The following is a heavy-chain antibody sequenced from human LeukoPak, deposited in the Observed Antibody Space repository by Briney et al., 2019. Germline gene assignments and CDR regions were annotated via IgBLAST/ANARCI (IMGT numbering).Heavy chain of an antibody. CDR1: GGTFSSYA. V-gene: IGHV1-69*04. D-gene: IGHD3-10*01. CDR2: IIPILGIA. CDR3: ARDRDYGMDV. J-gene: IGHJ6*02. Sequence: GASVKVSCKASGGTFSSYAISWARQAPGQGLEWMGRIIPILGIANYAQKFQGRVTITADKSTSTAYMGLSSLRSEDTAVYYCARDRDYGMDVWGQGTTVTVSS.